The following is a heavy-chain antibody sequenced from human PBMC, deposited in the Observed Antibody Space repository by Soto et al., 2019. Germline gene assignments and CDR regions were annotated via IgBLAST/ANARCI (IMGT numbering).Heavy chain of an antibody. J-gene: IGHJ6*02. V-gene: IGHV4-61*01. D-gene: IGHD6-6*01. Sequence: QVQLQESGPGLVKPSETLSLTRTVSGGSVSSGSYSWSWIRQPPGKGLEWIGYIYNSGGTNYNPSLKRRVTRSVDTSKNQFSRKLSSVTAADTAVYYGARVGVRLGRIAARPQADPYYYAMDVWGQGTTVTVSS. CDR2: IYNSGGT. CDR3: ARVGVRLGRIAARPQADPYYYAMDV. CDR1: GGSVSSGSYS.